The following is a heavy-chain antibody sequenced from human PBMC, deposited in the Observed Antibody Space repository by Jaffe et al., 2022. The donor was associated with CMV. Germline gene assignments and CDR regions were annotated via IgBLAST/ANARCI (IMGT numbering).Heavy chain of an antibody. J-gene: IGHJ5*01. CDR2: ISGDGSTT. D-gene: IGHD2-2*01. CDR3: AKDRGSLGCSITTCVFPNWFDF. CDR1: GFGFSAFA. Sequence: HLLESGGNLVQPGKSLRLSCAASGFGFSAFAMSWVRQAPGRGLEWVAGISGDGSTTYYADSVKGRFTISRDNSKATLLLEMSGLRVEDTATYHCAKDRGSLGCSITTCVFPNWFDFWGQGTPVTVSS. V-gene: IGHV3-23*01.